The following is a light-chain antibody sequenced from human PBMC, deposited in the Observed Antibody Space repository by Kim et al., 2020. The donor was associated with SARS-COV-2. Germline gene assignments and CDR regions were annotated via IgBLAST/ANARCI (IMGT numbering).Light chain of an antibody. Sequence: SYELTQPPSVSVAPGKMARITCGGNNIGSKSVHWYQQKPGQAPVLVIYYDSVRPSGIPERFSVPNSGNTASLTISRIEAGDEADYYCQVWDSSSDHPVFGGGTQPTVL. CDR2: YDS. CDR1: NIGSKS. V-gene: IGLV3-21*04. CDR3: QVWDSSSDHPV. J-gene: IGLJ3*02.